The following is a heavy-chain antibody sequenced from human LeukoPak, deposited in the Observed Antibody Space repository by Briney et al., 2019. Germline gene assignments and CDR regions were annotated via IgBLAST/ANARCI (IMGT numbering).Heavy chain of an antibody. J-gene: IGHJ4*02. CDR3: AREGLDILTGYLDY. Sequence: SVKVSCKASGGTFSSYAISWVRQAPGQVLEWMGRIIPILGIANYAQKFQGRITITADKSTSTAYMELSSLRSEDTAVYYCAREGLDILTGYLDYWGQGTLVTVSS. CDR2: IIPILGIA. CDR1: GGTFSSYA. D-gene: IGHD3-9*01. V-gene: IGHV1-69*04.